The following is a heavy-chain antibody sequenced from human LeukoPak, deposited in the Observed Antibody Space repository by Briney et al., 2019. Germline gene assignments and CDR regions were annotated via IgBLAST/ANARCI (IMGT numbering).Heavy chain of an antibody. CDR1: CGSISSSRYY. D-gene: IGHD4-17*01. Sequence: SETLSLTCTVSCGSISSSRYYWGWIRQPPGKGLEWIASISYSGSSYYNPSLKSRVTISVDTSKNQVPLQLSSVTAADTAVYYCVRDDYGDYTRRFDPWGQGALVTVSS. CDR3: VRDDYGDYTRRFDP. CDR2: ISYSGSS. J-gene: IGHJ5*02. V-gene: IGHV4-39*06.